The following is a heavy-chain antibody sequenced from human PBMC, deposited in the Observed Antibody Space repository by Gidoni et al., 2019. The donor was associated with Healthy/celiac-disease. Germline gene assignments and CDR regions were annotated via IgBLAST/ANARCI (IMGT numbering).Heavy chain of an antibody. V-gene: IGHV4-39*07. CDR3: ASHGDVRPNWFDP. CDR2: IYYSGST. CDR1: GGSISSSSYY. J-gene: IGHJ5*02. Sequence: QLQLQESGPGLVKPSETLSLTCTVSGGSISSSSYYWGWIRQPPGKGLEWIGSIYYSGSTYYNPSLKSRVTISVDTSKNQFSLKLSSVTAADTAVYYCASHGDVRPNWFDPWGQGTLVTVSS. D-gene: IGHD4-17*01.